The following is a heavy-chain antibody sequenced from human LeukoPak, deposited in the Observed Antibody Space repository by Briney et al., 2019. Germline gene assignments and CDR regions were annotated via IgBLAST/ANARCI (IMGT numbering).Heavy chain of an antibody. CDR2: ISDSGYT. CDR1: GFTFSSFA. Sequence: GGSLRLSCAASGFTFSSFAMTWVRQVPGKGLQWVPTISDSGYTYYADSVKGRFTISRDTSKNTLYLQMGSLRAEDTAVYYCSSIAGRRAFDYWGQGTLVTVSS. V-gene: IGHV3-23*01. CDR3: SSIAGRRAFDY. J-gene: IGHJ4*02. D-gene: IGHD6-6*01.